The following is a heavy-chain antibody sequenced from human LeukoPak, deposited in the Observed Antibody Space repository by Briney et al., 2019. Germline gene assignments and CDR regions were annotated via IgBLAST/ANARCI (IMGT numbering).Heavy chain of an antibody. CDR1: GFTFSSYD. CDR3: AKAHLLYYMDV. J-gene: IGHJ6*03. V-gene: IGHV3-9*01. CDR2: ISWNSGSI. Sequence: GGSLRLSCVASGFTFSSYDMNWVRQAPGKGLEWVSGISWNSGSIDYADSVKGRFTISRDNAKNSLYLQTNSLRAEDTALYYCAKAHLLYYMDVWGKGTTVTVSS.